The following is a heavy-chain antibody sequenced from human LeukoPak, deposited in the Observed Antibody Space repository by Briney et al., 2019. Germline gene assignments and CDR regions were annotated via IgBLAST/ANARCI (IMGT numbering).Heavy chain of an antibody. Sequence: SSVKVSCKASGGTFSSYAISWVRQAPGQGLEWMGRIIPIFGTANYAQKFQGRVTITTDESTSTAYMELSSLRSEDTAVYYCARDYFAGGGMVDAFDIWGQGTMVTVSS. CDR2: IIPIFGTA. CDR3: ARDYFAGGGMVDAFDI. J-gene: IGHJ3*02. CDR1: GGTFSSYA. V-gene: IGHV1-69*05. D-gene: IGHD3-9*01.